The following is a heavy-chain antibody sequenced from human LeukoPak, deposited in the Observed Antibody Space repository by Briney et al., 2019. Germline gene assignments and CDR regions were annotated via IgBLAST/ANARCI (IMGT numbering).Heavy chain of an antibody. CDR1: GFTFSSYW. J-gene: IGHJ4*02. CDR3: ARDHDAVGTTIDH. Sequence: RPGGSLRLSCAASGFTFSSYWMHWVRQAPGEGLVWVSRIKSDGSVTWYADSVKGRFTISRDNAKNMLYLQMNSLRDEGTAVYFCARDHDAVGTTIDHWGQGTLVTVSS. V-gene: IGHV3-74*01. CDR2: IKSDGSVT. D-gene: IGHD1-14*01.